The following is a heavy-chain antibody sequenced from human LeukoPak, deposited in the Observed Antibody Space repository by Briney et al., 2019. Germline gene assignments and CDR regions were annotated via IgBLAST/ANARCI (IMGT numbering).Heavy chain of an antibody. Sequence: PGGSLRLSCAASGFTVSSHYMSWVRQAPGKGLEWVSLFYSGGTTYYTDSVKGRFTISRDNSKDTVYLQMNSLRAEDTAVYYCARGPYNYGFDYWGQGTLVTVSS. J-gene: IGHJ4*02. CDR2: FYSGGTT. D-gene: IGHD1-20*01. CDR3: ARGPYNYGFDY. CDR1: GFTVSSHY. V-gene: IGHV3-53*01.